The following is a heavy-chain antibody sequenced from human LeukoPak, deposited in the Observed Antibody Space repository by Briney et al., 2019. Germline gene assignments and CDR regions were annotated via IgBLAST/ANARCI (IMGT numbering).Heavy chain of an antibody. D-gene: IGHD2-2*01. Sequence: PGGSLRLSCAASGFTFSSSWMSWVRQAPGKGLEWVANIKQDGSEKYYVDSVKGRFTISRDNAKNSLYLQMNSLRAEDTAVYYCASGSRVFDYWGQGTLVTVSS. CDR3: ASGSRVFDY. V-gene: IGHV3-7*01. J-gene: IGHJ4*02. CDR2: IKQDGSEK. CDR1: GFTFSSSW.